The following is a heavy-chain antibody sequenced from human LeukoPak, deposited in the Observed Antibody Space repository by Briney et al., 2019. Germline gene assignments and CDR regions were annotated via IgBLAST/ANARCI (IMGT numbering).Heavy chain of an antibody. CDR3: ARHSSSWHTTPFDY. Sequence: NPSETLSLTCTVSGASISSYHWNWIRQPPGKGLEWIGCISNSGSTNYNPSLKSRVTTSVDTSRNQFSLKLSSVTAADTAVYYCARHSSSWHTTPFDYWGQGTLVTVSS. V-gene: IGHV4-59*08. J-gene: IGHJ4*02. CDR1: GASISSYH. CDR2: ISNSGST. D-gene: IGHD6-13*01.